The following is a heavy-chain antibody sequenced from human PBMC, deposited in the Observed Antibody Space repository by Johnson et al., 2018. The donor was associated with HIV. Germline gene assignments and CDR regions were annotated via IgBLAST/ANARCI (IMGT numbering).Heavy chain of an antibody. V-gene: IGHV3-30*14. CDR1: GFRFSTYA. D-gene: IGHD1-26*01. J-gene: IGHJ3*02. CDR3: ARDPSPIVGATYAFDI. CDR2: ISDDGSKI. Sequence: QVQLVESGGGVVQPGRSLRLSCAASGFRFSTYALHWVRQTPGKGLEWVALISDDGSKIYHADSVKGRFTISRDNSKNTLYLQMNSLRAEDTAVYYCARDPSPIVGATYAFDIWGQGTMVTVSS.